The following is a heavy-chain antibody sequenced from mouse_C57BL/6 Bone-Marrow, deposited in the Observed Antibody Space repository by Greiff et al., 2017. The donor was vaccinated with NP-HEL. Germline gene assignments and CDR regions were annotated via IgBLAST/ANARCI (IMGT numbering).Heavy chain of an antibody. CDR3: TRDTTVVAPFAY. CDR1: GFTFSDAW. CDR2: IRNKANNHAT. Sequence: EVKLEESGGGLVQPGGSMKLSCAASGFTFSDAWMDWVRQSPEKGLEWVAEIRNKANNHATYYAESVKGRFTISRDDSKSSVYLQMNSLRAEDTGIYYCTRDTTVVAPFAYWGQGTLVTVSA. V-gene: IGHV6-6*01. J-gene: IGHJ3*01. D-gene: IGHD1-1*01.